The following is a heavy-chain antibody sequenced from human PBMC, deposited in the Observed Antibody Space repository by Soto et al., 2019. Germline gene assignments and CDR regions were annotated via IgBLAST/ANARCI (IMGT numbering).Heavy chain of an antibody. CDR1: GYTLTELS. D-gene: IGHD3-10*01. CDR2: FDPEDGET. J-gene: IGHJ4*02. CDR3: ATELTMVRGVIPHFDY. Sequence: ASVKVSCKVFGYTLTELSMHWVRQAPGKGLEWMGGFDPEDGETIYAQKFQGRVTMTEDTSTDTAYMELSSLRSEDTAVYYCATELTMVRGVIPHFDYWGQGTLVTVSS. V-gene: IGHV1-24*01.